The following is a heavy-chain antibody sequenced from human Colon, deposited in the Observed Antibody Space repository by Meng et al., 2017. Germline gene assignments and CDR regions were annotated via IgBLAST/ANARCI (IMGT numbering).Heavy chain of an antibody. J-gene: IGHJ4*02. CDR1: GNTFSDYH. CDR2: INPSGGGT. D-gene: IGHD3-16*01. Sequence: QGQLVQTLAGVGKPGASWKVSCKSSGNTFSDYHMHWVRQAPGQGLEWMGIINPSGGGTRYAQKFQGRVTMSRDTSTSTVYMDLSSLTSDDTAVYYCARERFGESPDYWGQGTLVTVSS. CDR3: ARERFGESPDY. V-gene: IGHV1-46*01.